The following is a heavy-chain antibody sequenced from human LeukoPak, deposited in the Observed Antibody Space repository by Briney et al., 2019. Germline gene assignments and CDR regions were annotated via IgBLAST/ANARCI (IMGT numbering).Heavy chain of an antibody. CDR3: AKENWNDGDNWFDP. CDR2: ISWNSGSI. V-gene: IGHV3-9*03. CDR1: GFTFSSYS. J-gene: IGHJ5*02. D-gene: IGHD1-1*01. Sequence: GGSLRLSCAASGFTFSSYSMNWVRQAPGKGLEWVSGISWNSGSIGYADSVKGRFTISRDNAKNSLYLQMNSLRAEDMALYYCAKENWNDGDNWFDPWGQGTLVTVSS.